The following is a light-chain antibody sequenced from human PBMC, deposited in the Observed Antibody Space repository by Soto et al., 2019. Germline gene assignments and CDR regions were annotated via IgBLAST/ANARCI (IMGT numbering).Light chain of an antibody. Sequence: EIVLTQSPATLSLSPGERATLSCRASQSVRSYLVWYQQKPGQAPRLLMYEASTRATGIPARFSGGGSGTDFTLTISRLEPEDFAVYYCQQYGSSPTWTFGQGTKV. J-gene: IGKJ1*01. V-gene: IGKV3-20*01. CDR3: QQYGSSPTWT. CDR2: EAS. CDR1: QSVRSY.